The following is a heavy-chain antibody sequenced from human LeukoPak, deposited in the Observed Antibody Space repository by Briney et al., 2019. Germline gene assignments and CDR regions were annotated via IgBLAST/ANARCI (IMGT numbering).Heavy chain of an antibody. V-gene: IGHV3-30*01. CDR2: ISYDGSNK. CDR3: ARDLGIVVVPAATCDY. D-gene: IGHD2-2*01. Sequence: PGRSLRLSCAASGFTFSSYAMHWFRQAPGKGLEWVAVISYDGSNKYYADSVKGRFTISRDNSKNTLYLQMNSLRAEDTAVYYCARDLGIVVVPAATCDYWGQGTLVTVSS. CDR1: GFTFSSYA. J-gene: IGHJ4*02.